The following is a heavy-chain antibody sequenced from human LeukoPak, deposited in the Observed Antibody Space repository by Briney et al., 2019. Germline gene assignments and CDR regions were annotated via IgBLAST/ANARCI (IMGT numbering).Heavy chain of an antibody. CDR2: IYSGGRT. CDR3: ARISEAYYYYGMDV. Sequence: QSGGSLRLSCAASGFTFSSYAMSWVRQAPGKGLEWVSVIYSGGRTDYADSVKGRFTISRDNSKNTLYFQMSSLRAEDTAVYYCARISEAYYYYGMDVWGQGTTVTVSS. J-gene: IGHJ6*02. V-gene: IGHV3-66*01. D-gene: IGHD1-26*01. CDR1: GFTFSSYA.